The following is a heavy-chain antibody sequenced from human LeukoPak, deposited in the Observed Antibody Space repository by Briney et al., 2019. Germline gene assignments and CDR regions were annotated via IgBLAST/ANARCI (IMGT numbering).Heavy chain of an antibody. V-gene: IGHV1-8*01. CDR1: GYTFTSYD. Sequence: ASVKVSCKASGYTFTSYDINWVRQATGQGLEWMGWMNPNSGNTGYAQKFQGRVTMTRNTSISTAYMELSSLRPEDTAVYYCARGLSGSGSYDYWGQGTLVTVSS. J-gene: IGHJ4*02. D-gene: IGHD3-10*01. CDR2: MNPNSGNT. CDR3: ARGLSGSGSYDY.